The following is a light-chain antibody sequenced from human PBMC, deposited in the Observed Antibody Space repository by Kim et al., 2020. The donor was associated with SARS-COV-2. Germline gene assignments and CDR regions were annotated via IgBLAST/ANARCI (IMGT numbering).Light chain of an antibody. CDR1: SLGDRF. CDR3: QAWDRGSAV. Sequence: SVSPGQTASVTCSGDSLGDRFIFWYQQKPGQSPVVVIYQDNKRPSGIPERFSGSNSGNTAALTIRETQAMDEADYYCQAWDRGSAVFGGGTKLTVL. V-gene: IGLV3-1*01. J-gene: IGLJ3*02. CDR2: QDN.